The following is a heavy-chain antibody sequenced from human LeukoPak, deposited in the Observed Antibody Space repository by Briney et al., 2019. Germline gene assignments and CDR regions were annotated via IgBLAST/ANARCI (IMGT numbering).Heavy chain of an antibody. CDR1: GFTFSSYN. Sequence: GGSLRLSCTASGFTFSSYNMNWVRQAPGKGLEWVSSIISSSYIYYADSVKGRFTISGDNAKNSLYLQMNSLRAEDTAVYYCAREETDSYGYYYYGMDVWGQGTTVTVSS. J-gene: IGHJ6*02. V-gene: IGHV3-21*01. CDR3: AREETDSYGYYYYGMDV. CDR2: IISSSYI. D-gene: IGHD5-18*01.